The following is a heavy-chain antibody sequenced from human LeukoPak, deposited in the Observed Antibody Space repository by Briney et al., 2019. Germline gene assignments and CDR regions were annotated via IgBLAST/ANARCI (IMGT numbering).Heavy chain of an antibody. J-gene: IGHJ4*02. CDR1: GFTFGKYW. Sequence: GGSLRLSCVASGFTFGKYWMSWVRQAPGKGLEWVANIKLDGSEKNYVDSVKGRFTISRDNTKNSLYLQMNSLRAEDAAVFYCARDQYDTWSRRGNFDSWGQGTLVIVSS. V-gene: IGHV3-7*03. CDR3: ARDQYDTWSRRGNFDS. D-gene: IGHD3-3*01. CDR2: IKLDGSEK.